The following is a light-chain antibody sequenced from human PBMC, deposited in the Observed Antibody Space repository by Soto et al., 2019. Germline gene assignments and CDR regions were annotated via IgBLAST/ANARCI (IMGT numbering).Light chain of an antibody. CDR3: QHYNTSST. Sequence: DIQLTQSPSTLSASVGDSVTLSCRSSQNIPDGLAWYQQKAGKAPNPLFYAASSLKGGVPARFSGSGSGTESTLTISSLQPDDFATYYCQHYNTSSTFGQGTRLEIK. V-gene: IGKV1-5*01. CDR2: AAS. J-gene: IGKJ5*01. CDR1: QNIPDG.